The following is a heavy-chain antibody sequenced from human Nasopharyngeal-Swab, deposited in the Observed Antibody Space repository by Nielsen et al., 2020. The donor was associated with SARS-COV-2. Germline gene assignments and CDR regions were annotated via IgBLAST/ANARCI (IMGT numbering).Heavy chain of an antibody. CDR1: GGSISSSSYY. D-gene: IGHD3-3*01. CDR2: IDYSGST. V-gene: IGHV4-39*01. J-gene: IGHJ6*02. Sequence: GSLRLSCTVSGGSISSSSYYWGWIRQPPGKGLEWIGSIDYSGSTYYNPSLKSRVTISVDTSKNQFSLKLSSVTAADTAVYYCARRDYDFWSGFNGYYYGMDVWGQGTTVTVSS. CDR3: ARRDYDFWSGFNGYYYGMDV.